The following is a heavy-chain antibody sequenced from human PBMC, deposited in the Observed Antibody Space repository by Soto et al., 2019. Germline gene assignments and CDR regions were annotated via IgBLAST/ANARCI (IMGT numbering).Heavy chain of an antibody. CDR1: GGSFSGYY. V-gene: IGHV4-34*01. CDR2: INHSGST. Sequence: SETLSLTCAVYGGSFSGYYWSWIRQPPGKGLEWIGEINHSGSTNYNPSLKSRVTISVDTSKNQFSLKLSSVTAADTAVYYCARGLTYDYVWGSYRTHAFDYWGQGTPVTVYS. CDR3: ARGLTYDYVWGSYRTHAFDY. J-gene: IGHJ4*02. D-gene: IGHD3-16*02.